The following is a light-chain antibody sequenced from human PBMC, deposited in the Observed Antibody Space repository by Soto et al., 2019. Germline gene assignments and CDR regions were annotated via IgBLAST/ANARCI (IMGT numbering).Light chain of an antibody. J-gene: IGKJ1*01. CDR2: KAS. CDR3: QHYNSYSEV. CDR1: QTISSW. Sequence: DIQMTQSPSTLSGSVGDRVTITCRASQTISSWLAWYQQKPGKAPKLLIYKASTLKSVVPSRFSGSGSGTEFTLTISSLQPDYFATYYCQHYNSYSEVFGQGTKVELK. V-gene: IGKV1-5*03.